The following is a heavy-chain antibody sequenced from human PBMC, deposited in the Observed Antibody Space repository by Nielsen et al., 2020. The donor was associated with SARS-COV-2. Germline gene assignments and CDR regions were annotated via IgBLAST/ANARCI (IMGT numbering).Heavy chain of an antibody. Sequence: SETLSLTCAVYGGSFSGYYWSWIRQPPGKGLEWIGYISYSGSTNYNPSLKSRVTMSVDTSRNQFSLKLSSVTAADTAVYYCARSVGRGNYFDYWGQGILVTVSS. CDR1: GGSFSGYY. J-gene: IGHJ4*02. CDR3: ARSVGRGNYFDY. D-gene: IGHD3-10*01. V-gene: IGHV4-59*01. CDR2: ISYSGST.